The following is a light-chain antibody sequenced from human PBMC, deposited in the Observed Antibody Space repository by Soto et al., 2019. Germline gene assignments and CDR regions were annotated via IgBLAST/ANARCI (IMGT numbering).Light chain of an antibody. Sequence: DIQMTHSPSTLSASVLYIVTITFRSSQSISSWLAWYQQKPGKAPKLLIYDASSLESGVPSRFSGSGSGTEFTLTISSLQPDDFATYYCKQYNSYWKFGQGTKVDI. CDR1: QSISSW. CDR3: KQYNSYWK. CDR2: DAS. J-gene: IGKJ1*01. V-gene: IGKV1-5*01.